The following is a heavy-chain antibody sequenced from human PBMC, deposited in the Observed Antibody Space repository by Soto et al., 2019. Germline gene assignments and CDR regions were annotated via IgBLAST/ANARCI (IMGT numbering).Heavy chain of an antibody. CDR2: IKPDGSDK. D-gene: IGHD5-18*01. J-gene: IGHJ4*02. CDR3: AKLRGYTTIYDY. CDR1: GFIFRNYW. V-gene: IGHV3-7*01. Sequence: GGSLRLSCAVSGFIFRNYWMSWVRQTLGKGLEWVASIKPDGSDKYYVDSVKGRFTISRDNAKNSLYLQMNSLRDEDTAVYYCAKLRGYTTIYDYWGQGTLVTVSS.